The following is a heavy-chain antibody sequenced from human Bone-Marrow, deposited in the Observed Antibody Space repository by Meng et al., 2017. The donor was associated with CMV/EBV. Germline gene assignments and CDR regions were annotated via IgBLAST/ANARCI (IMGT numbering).Heavy chain of an antibody. CDR3: ARDVLLWFGESLPQNYGMDV. D-gene: IGHD3-10*01. J-gene: IGHJ6*02. Sequence: SVKVSCKASGGTFSSYAISWVRQAPGQGLEWMGGIIPILGIANYAQKFQGRVTITADKSTSTAYMELSSLRSEDTAVYYCARDVLLWFGESLPQNYGMDVWGQGTTATVSS. V-gene: IGHV1-69*10. CDR2: IIPILGIA. CDR1: GGTFSSYA.